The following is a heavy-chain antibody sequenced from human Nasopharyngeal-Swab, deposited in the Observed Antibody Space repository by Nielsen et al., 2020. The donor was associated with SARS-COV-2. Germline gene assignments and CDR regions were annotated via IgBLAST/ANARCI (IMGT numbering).Heavy chain of an antibody. V-gene: IGHV3-7*01. CDR3: ATLRGAASSDFDY. Sequence: VRQAPGKGLEWVASITQDGSEKYYVDYVKGRFTISRDNSKNSLFLQMNFLRAEDTAMYFCATLRGAASSDFDYWGQGTLVTVSP. CDR2: ITQDGSEK. D-gene: IGHD6-6*01. J-gene: IGHJ4*02.